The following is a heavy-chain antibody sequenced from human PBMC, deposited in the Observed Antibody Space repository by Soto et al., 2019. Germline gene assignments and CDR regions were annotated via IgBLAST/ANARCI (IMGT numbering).Heavy chain of an antibody. D-gene: IGHD3-22*01. CDR1: GFTFSSYA. J-gene: IGHJ4*02. Sequence: PGGSLRLSCAASGFTFSSYAMTWVRQAPGKGLEWVSAISGGGVTYYADSVKGRFTISRDNFKNKLYLQMHSLRAEDTAAYYCAKWHTYNYDSLAYSGFDCWGQGTQVTVSS. CDR2: ISGGGVT. V-gene: IGHV3-23*01. CDR3: AKWHTYNYDSLAYSGFDC.